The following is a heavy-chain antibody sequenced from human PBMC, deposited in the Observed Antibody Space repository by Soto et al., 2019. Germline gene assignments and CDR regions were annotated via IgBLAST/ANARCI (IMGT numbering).Heavy chain of an antibody. Sequence: PSETLSLTCTVSGGSISSYYWSWIRQPPGKGLEWIGYIYYSGSTNYNPSLKSRVTISVDTSKNQFSLKLSSLTAADTAVYYCAREAYGDYVGYYDPWGQGTLVTVSS. J-gene: IGHJ5*02. CDR3: AREAYGDYVGYYDP. CDR2: IYYSGST. V-gene: IGHV4-59*12. CDR1: GGSISSYY. D-gene: IGHD4-17*01.